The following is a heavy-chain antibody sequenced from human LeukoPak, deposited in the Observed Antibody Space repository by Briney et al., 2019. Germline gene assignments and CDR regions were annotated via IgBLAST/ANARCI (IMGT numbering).Heavy chain of an antibody. CDR1: GGSISSFY. Sequence: SETLSLTCTVSGGSISSFYWSWIRQPPGKGLEWIGYIHHSGSTDYNPSLKSRVTISVATSKGPFSLKLRSVTAADTAVYYCARHGQDYYDSRGYYRRGDAFHIWGQGTMVTVSS. J-gene: IGHJ3*02. V-gene: IGHV4-59*08. CDR2: IHHSGST. CDR3: ARHGQDYYDSRGYYRRGDAFHI. D-gene: IGHD3-22*01.